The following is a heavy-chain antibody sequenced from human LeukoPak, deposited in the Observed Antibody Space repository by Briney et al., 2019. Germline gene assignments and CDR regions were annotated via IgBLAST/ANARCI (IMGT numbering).Heavy chain of an antibody. D-gene: IGHD3-16*02. CDR3: ARAWYYDYVWGSYRYLDY. Sequence: GGSLRLSCAASGFTFSDYYMSWIRQAPGKGLEWVSYISSSGSTIYYADSVKGRFTISRDNAKNSLYLQMNSLRAEDTAVYYCARAWYYDYVWGSYRYLDYWGQGTLVTVPS. CDR1: GFTFSDYY. V-gene: IGHV3-11*01. CDR2: ISSSGSTI. J-gene: IGHJ4*02.